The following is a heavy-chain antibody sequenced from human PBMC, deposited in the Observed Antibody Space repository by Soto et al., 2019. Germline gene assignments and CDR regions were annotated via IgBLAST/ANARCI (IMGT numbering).Heavy chain of an antibody. V-gene: IGHV2-26*01. Sequence: GPALVNPTETLTLTCTVSGFSLSNARMGVSWIRQPPGKALEWLAHIFSNDEKSYSTSLKSRLTISKDTSKSQVVLTMTNMDPVDTATYYCARIWRGQRGWFDPWGQGTLVTVSS. D-gene: IGHD3-10*01. CDR3: ARIWRGQRGWFDP. CDR1: GFSLSNARMG. CDR2: IFSNDEK. J-gene: IGHJ5*02.